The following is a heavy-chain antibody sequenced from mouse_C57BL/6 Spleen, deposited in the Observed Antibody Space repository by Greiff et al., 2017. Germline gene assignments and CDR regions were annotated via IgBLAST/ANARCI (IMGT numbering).Heavy chain of an antibody. J-gene: IGHJ1*03. CDR2: INPSNGGT. CDR1: GYTFTSYW. Sequence: QVHVKQPGPELVKPGASVKLSCKASGYTFTSYWLHWVKQRPGKGLEWIGNINPSNGGTNYNEKFKSKATLTVDKSSSTAYMQLSSLTSEESAVYYCARGGLYSTHWYFDVWGTGTTVTVSS. V-gene: IGHV1-53*01. D-gene: IGHD2-1*01. CDR3: ARGGLYSTHWYFDV.